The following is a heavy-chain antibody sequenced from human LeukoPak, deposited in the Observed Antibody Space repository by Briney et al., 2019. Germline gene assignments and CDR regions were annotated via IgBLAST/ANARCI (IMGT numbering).Heavy chain of an antibody. D-gene: IGHD1-14*01. CDR3: AVALRNSAFDI. Sequence: PGGSLRLSCAASGFTFSSYAMHWVRQAPGKGLEWVAVLSYDGSNKFYADSVKGRFTISRDNSKNTLYLQMNSLRAEDTAVYYCAVALRNSAFDIWGQGTMVTVSS. CDR1: GFTFSSYA. V-gene: IGHV3-30-3*01. J-gene: IGHJ3*02. CDR2: LSYDGSNK.